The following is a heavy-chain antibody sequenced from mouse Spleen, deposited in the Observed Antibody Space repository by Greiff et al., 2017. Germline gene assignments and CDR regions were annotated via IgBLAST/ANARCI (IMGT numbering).Heavy chain of an antibody. J-gene: IGHJ3*01. D-gene: IGHD2-3*01. Sequence: EVKVVESGGGLVKPGGSLKLSCAASGFTFSSYAMSWVRQTPEKRLEWVAAINSNGGSTYYPDTVKDRFTISRDNAKNTLYLQMSSLRSEDTALYYCARHGLGDGYPFAYWGQGTLVTVSA. V-gene: IGHV5-6-2*01. CDR3: ARHGLGDGYPFAY. CDR1: GFTFSSYA. CDR2: INSNGGST.